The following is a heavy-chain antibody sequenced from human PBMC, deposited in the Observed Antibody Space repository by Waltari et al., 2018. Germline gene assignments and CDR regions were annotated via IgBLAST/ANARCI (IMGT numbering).Heavy chain of an antibody. V-gene: IGHV3-74*01. CDR2: INYDGTQT. J-gene: IGHJ5*02. CDR3: VRARWDYLYFDT. Sequence: EVQLLESGGTIVQPGGSLNVACAASGRNFGSSWMHWVRQTPGKGLMWVSDINYDGTQTKYADSVRGRFTISRDNAKSTLYLQMTDLRAEDTAVYFCVRARWDYLYFDTWGQGTLVTVSS. D-gene: IGHD1-26*01. CDR1: GRNFGSSW.